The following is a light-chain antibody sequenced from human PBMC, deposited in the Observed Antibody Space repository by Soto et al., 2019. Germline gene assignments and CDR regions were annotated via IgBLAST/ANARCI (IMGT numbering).Light chain of an antibody. CDR1: QSVSSPY. Sequence: EVVLTQSPGTLSLSPGERATLSCRASQSVSSPYLAWYQQRPGQAPRLLIYGTSTRATGIPDRFSGSGSGTYFTRTINRLEPEDFVVYYCQQYGYSPRTFGQGTKVEFK. V-gene: IGKV3-20*01. J-gene: IGKJ1*01. CDR3: QQYGYSPRT. CDR2: GTS.